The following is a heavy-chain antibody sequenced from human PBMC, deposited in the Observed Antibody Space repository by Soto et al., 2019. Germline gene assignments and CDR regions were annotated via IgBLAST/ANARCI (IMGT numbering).Heavy chain of an antibody. Sequence: PGGSLRLSCAASGFTFSSDAMSWVRQAPGKGLEWVSAISGSGGSTYYADSVKGRFTISRDNSKNTLYLQMNSLRAEDTAVYYCARDLGCCGGCYYYYYYYMGVWGKGTTVTVSS. J-gene: IGHJ6*03. CDR2: ISGSGGST. CDR3: ARDLGCCGGCYYYYYYYMGV. V-gene: IGHV3-23*01. CDR1: GFTFSSDA. D-gene: IGHD2-15*01.